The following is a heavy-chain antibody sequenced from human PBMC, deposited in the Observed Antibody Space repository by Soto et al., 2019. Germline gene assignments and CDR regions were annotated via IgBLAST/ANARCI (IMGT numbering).Heavy chain of an antibody. Sequence: QVQLVESGGGVVQPGRSLRLSCAASGFTFSSYGMHWVRQAPGKGLEWVAVISYDGSNKYYADSVKGRFTISRDNSKNTLYLQMNSLRAEDTAVYYCANSDRTVDFDYWGQGTLVTVSS. CDR1: GFTFSSYG. D-gene: IGHD4-17*01. CDR2: ISYDGSNK. J-gene: IGHJ4*02. CDR3: ANSDRTVDFDY. V-gene: IGHV3-30*18.